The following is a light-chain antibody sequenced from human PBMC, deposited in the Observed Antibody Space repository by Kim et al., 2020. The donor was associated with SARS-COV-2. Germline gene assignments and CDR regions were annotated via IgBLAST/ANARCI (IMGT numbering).Light chain of an antibody. CDR2: QDS. CDR3: QAWDSSTKV. CDR1: RLGDKY. J-gene: IGLJ3*02. V-gene: IGLV3-1*01. Sequence: GSPGQTASITCSGDRLGDKYACWYQQKPGQSPVLVIYQDSKRPSGIPERFSGSNSGNTATLTISGTQAMDEADYYCQAWDSSTKVFGGGTQLTVL.